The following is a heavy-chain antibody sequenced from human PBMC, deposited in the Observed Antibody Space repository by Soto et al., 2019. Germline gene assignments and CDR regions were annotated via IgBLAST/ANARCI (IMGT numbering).Heavy chain of an antibody. V-gene: IGHV3-23*01. CDR1: GFTFSSYA. Sequence: GGSLRLSCAASGFTFSSYAMNWVRQAPGKGLEWVSAISGSAATTHFADSVKGRFTISRDNSKNTLYLQMNSLRAEDTAVYYCAKELDYYDSSGVKYYYGMDVWGQGTTVTVSS. J-gene: IGHJ6*02. CDR2: ISGSAATT. CDR3: AKELDYYDSSGVKYYYGMDV. D-gene: IGHD3-22*01.